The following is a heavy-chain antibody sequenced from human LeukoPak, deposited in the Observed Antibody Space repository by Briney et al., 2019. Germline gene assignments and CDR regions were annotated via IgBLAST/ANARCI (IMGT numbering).Heavy chain of an antibody. CDR2: IYFGGST. V-gene: IGHV4-39*07. Sequence: SETLSLTCPVSGGSFSGTNYYWGWIRQSPGKGLEWIASIYFGGSTYYSPSLKSRVTISVDTSKNQFSLKLSSVTAADTAVYFYVTNNYFDADYWGRGTLVTVSS. CDR1: GGSFSGTNYY. J-gene: IGHJ4*02. D-gene: IGHD3-22*01. CDR3: VTNNYFDADY.